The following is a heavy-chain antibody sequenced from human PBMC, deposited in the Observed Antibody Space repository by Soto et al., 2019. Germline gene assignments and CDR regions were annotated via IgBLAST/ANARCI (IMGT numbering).Heavy chain of an antibody. Sequence: ASVKVSCKASGYTFTSYGISGVRQAPGQGLEWMGWISAYNGNTNYAQKLQDRATMTTDTATSTVYMELRSLRSDETVVYYCVRDSQDIVVVVAAAELIPGDAFDIWGQGTMVTVSS. CDR1: GYTFTSYG. CDR3: VRDSQDIVVVVAAAELIPGDAFDI. V-gene: IGHV1-18*04. CDR2: ISAYNGNT. J-gene: IGHJ3*02. D-gene: IGHD2-15*01.